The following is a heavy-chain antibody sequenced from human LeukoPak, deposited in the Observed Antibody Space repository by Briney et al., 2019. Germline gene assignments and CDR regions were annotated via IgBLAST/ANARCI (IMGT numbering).Heavy chain of an antibody. CDR3: AKDCKGSGSYFHFDY. D-gene: IGHD3-10*01. V-gene: IGHV3-23*01. CDR2: ISGSGGST. CDR1: GFTFSSYS. J-gene: IGHJ4*02. Sequence: PGGSLRLSCAAPGFTFSSYSMSWVRQAPGKGLEWVSAISGSGGSTYYADSVNGRFTISRDNSKNTLYLQMNSLRAEDTAVYYCAKDCKGSGSYFHFDYWGQGTLVTVSS.